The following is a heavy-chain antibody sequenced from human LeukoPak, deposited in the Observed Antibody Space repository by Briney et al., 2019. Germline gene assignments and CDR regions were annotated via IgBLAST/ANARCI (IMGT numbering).Heavy chain of an antibody. D-gene: IGHD4-17*01. Sequence: SETLSLTCTVSGGSISSRSYYWGWIRQPPGKGLEWLGSVYYGGTTYYNPSLKSRVTISEDTSKNQFSLKLSSVTAADTAVYYCARRATTVTTGYYYYYMDVWGKGTTVTVSS. CDR1: GGSISSRSYY. CDR3: ARRATTVTTGYYYYYMDV. J-gene: IGHJ6*03. V-gene: IGHV4-39*01. CDR2: VYYGGTT.